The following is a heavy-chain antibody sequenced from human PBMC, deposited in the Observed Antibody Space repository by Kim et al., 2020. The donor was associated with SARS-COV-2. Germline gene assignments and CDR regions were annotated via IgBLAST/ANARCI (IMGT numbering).Heavy chain of an antibody. CDR2: IKQDGSEK. D-gene: IGHD6-13*01. CDR1: GFTFSSYW. Sequence: GGSLRLSCAASGFTFSSYWMSWVRQAPGKGLEWVANIKQDGSEKYYVDSVKGRFTISRDNAKNSLYLQMNSLRAEDTAVYYCARELSSSWYYYYYGMDVWGQGTTVTVSS. V-gene: IGHV3-7*03. CDR3: ARELSSSWYYYYYGMDV. J-gene: IGHJ6*02.